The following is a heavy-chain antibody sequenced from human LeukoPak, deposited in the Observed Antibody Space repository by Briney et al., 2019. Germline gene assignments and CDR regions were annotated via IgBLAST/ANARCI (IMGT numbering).Heavy chain of an antibody. CDR3: ATPAAGPGAEYSLY. Sequence: PGGSLRLSCAASGFTFSSYRMNWVRQAPGKGLEWVSSIDFTSRYIYNADSVKGRFTTSRDNAKNSLDLQMNSLKVEDTAVYYCATPAAGPGAEYSLYWGQGTLVIVSS. CDR2: IDFTSRYI. CDR1: GFTFSSYR. V-gene: IGHV3-21*01. J-gene: IGHJ1*01. D-gene: IGHD6-13*01.